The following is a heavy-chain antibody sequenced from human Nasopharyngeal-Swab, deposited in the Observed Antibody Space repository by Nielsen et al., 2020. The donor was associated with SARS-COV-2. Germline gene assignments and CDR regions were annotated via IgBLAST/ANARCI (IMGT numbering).Heavy chain of an antibody. J-gene: IGHJ4*02. D-gene: IGHD2-21*02. CDR3: AKGFGPYVTAADY. V-gene: IGHV3-23*03. Sequence: GESLKISCAASGFIFGSYAMSWVRQAPGKGLEWVSRVYRGGSGIRYADSVRGRFTIPRDDSKNTVYLQMNGLRAEDTALYYCAKGFGPYVTAADYWGQGTLVTVSS. CDR1: GFIFGSYA. CDR2: VYRGGSGI.